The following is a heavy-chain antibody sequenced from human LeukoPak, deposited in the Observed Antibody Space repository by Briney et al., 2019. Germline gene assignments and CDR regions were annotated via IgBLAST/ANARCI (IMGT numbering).Heavy chain of an antibody. J-gene: IGHJ4*02. CDR2: ISSSSSTI. Sequence: GGSLRLSCAASGFTFSSYSMNWVRQAPGKGLEWVSYISSSSSTIYYADSVKGRFTISRDNAKNSLYLQMNSLRAEDTAVYYCARFVYGAIVVVPAATGAYFDYWGQGTLVTVSS. V-gene: IGHV3-48*01. D-gene: IGHD2-2*01. CDR3: ARFVYGAIVVVPAATGAYFDY. CDR1: GFTFSSYS.